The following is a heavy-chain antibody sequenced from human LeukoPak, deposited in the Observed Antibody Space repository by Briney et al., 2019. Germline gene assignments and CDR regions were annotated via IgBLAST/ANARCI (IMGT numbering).Heavy chain of an antibody. D-gene: IGHD3-22*01. J-gene: IGHJ4*02. CDR1: GFTFSSYW. V-gene: IGHV3-21*04. CDR3: AKTYYDSGCLIDY. Sequence: GGSLRLSCAASGFTFSSYWMSWVRQAPGKGLEWVSSISSSSSYIYYADSVKGRFTISRDDSTSTLYLEMNSLRAEDTAVYYCAKTYYDSGCLIDYWGQGTLVTVSA. CDR2: ISSSSSYI.